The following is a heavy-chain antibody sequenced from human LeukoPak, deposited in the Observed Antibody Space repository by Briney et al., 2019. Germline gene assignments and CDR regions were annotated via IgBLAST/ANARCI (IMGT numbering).Heavy chain of an antibody. CDR2: ISSSSSYT. J-gene: IGHJ4*02. Sequence: GGPLRLSCAASGFTFSDYYMSWIRQAPGKGLEWVSYISSSSSYTNYADSVKGRFTISSDNAENSLYLQMNSLRAEDTAVYYCAREEYSSGWYEDYWGQGTLVTVSS. D-gene: IGHD6-19*01. CDR1: GFTFSDYY. CDR3: AREEYSSGWYEDY. V-gene: IGHV3-11*05.